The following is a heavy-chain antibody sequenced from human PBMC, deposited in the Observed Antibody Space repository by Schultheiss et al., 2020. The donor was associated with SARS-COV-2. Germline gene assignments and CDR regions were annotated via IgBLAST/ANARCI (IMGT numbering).Heavy chain of an antibody. CDR1: GFSLSTSGVG. V-gene: IGHV2-5*02. CDR3: ARMEWLVKGAYYNGMDV. D-gene: IGHD6-19*01. J-gene: IGHJ6*02. Sequence: SGPTLVKPTQTLTLTCTFSGFSLSTSGVGVGWIRQPPGKALEWLALIYWDDDKRYSPSLKSRLTITKDTSKNQVVLTMTNMDPVDTATDYCARMEWLVKGAYYNGMDVWGRGATVTVSS. CDR2: IYWDDDK.